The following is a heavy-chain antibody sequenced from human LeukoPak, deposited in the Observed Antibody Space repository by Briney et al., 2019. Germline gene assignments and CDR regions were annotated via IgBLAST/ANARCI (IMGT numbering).Heavy chain of an antibody. CDR3: ARRYTDSSEGFDY. CDR1: GYTFTDYH. CDR2: INPNSGGT. Sequence: ASVKASCKASGYTFTDYHIHWVRQAPGQGLEWMGWINPNSGGTNYAGKFQGRVIMTSDTSISTAYMDLTRLRSDDTAVYYCARRYTDSSEGFDYWGQGTLVTVSS. J-gene: IGHJ4*02. V-gene: IGHV1-2*02. D-gene: IGHD6-6*01.